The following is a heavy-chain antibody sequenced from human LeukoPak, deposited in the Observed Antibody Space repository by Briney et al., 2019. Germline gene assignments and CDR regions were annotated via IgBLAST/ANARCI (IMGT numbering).Heavy chain of an antibody. CDR2: IYHSGRT. CDR1: GYSISSGYY. Sequence: PSETLSLTCTVSGYSISSGYYWGWIRQPPGKGLEWIGSIYHSGRTYYNPSLKSRVTISVDTSKNQFSLKLSSVTAADTAVYYCARDSYGGPLDYWGQGTLVTVSS. D-gene: IGHD3-10*01. J-gene: IGHJ4*02. CDR3: ARDSYGGPLDY. V-gene: IGHV4-38-2*02.